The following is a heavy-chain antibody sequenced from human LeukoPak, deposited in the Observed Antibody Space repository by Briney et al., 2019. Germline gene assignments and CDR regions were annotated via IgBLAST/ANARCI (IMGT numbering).Heavy chain of an antibody. J-gene: IGHJ4*02. V-gene: IGHV4-39*07. Sequence: SETLSLTCTVSGGSISSSSYYWGWIRQPPGKGLEWIGSIYYSGSTYYNPSLKSRVTISVDTSKNQFSLKLSSVTAADTAVYYCARGRRRFLEWLPIGSRFDYWGQGTLVTVSS. CDR3: ARGRRRFLEWLPIGSRFDY. CDR2: IYYSGST. D-gene: IGHD3-3*01. CDR1: GGSISSSSYY.